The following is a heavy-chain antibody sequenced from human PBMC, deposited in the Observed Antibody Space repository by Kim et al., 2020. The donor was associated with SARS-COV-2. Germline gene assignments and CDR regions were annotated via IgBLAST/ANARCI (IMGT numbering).Heavy chain of an antibody. CDR3: ARDGGGPAYWFFNL. J-gene: IGHJ2*01. D-gene: IGHD2-15*01. Sequence: KAHSVKGRFTISRDNSKNTVYLQMNSLTVEDTAEYFCARDGGGPAYWFFNLWGRGTPVGVSS. V-gene: IGHV3-53*01.